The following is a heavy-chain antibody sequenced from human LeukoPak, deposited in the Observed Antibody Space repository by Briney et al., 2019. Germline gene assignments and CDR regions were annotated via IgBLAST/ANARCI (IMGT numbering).Heavy chain of an antibody. Sequence: PSETLSLTCTVSGGSISSGGYYWSWIRQHPGKGLEWIGYIYYSGSTYYNPSLKSRVTISVDTSKNQFSLKLSSVTAADTAVYYCARTSIATRHFDYWGQGTLVTASS. D-gene: IGHD6-6*01. V-gene: IGHV4-31*03. CDR1: GGSISSGGYY. CDR2: IYYSGST. J-gene: IGHJ4*02. CDR3: ARTSIATRHFDY.